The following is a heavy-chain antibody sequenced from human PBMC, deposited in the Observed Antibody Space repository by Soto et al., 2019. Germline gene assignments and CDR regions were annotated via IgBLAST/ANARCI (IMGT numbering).Heavy chain of an antibody. V-gene: IGHV4-61*01. CDR3: ARDFLYDYGDLSHVFDI. CDR1: GGSVSGGSYY. CDR2: IYYSGSS. J-gene: IGHJ3*02. D-gene: IGHD4-17*01. Sequence: PSETLSLTCTVSGGSVSGGSYYWNWIRQPPGKGLEWIGYIYYSGSSYYNPSLKSRVTISVDTSKNQFSLKLSSVTAADTAVYFCARDFLYDYGDLSHVFDIRAQRTMVTGSS.